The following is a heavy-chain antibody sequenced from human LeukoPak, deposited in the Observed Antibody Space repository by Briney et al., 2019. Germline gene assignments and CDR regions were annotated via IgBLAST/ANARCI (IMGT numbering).Heavy chain of an antibody. CDR2: IYSSGST. Sequence: SETLSLTCSVSGGSLSNYYWSWLRQPAGQGLEWIGRIYSSGSTNYNPSLKSRVHMSVDTSKNQFSLKLNSVTAADTAVYFCARDSSTWYTGPNWFDPWGQGTLVTVSS. D-gene: IGHD6-13*01. CDR3: ARDSSTWYTGPNWFDP. J-gene: IGHJ5*02. CDR1: GGSLSNYY. V-gene: IGHV4-4*07.